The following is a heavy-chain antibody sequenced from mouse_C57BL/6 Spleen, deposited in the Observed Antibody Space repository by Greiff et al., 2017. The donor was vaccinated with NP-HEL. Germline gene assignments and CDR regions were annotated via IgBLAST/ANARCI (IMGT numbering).Heavy chain of an antibody. V-gene: IGHV1-26*01. Sequence: VQLQQSGPELVKPGASVKISCKASGYTFTDYYMNWVKQSHGKSLEWIGDINPNNGGTSYNQKFKGKATLTVDKSSSTAYMELRSLTSEDSAVYYCARGDYYGIAWFAYWGQGTLVTVSA. D-gene: IGHD1-1*01. CDR2: INPNNGGT. CDR3: ARGDYYGIAWFAY. CDR1: GYTFTDYY. J-gene: IGHJ3*01.